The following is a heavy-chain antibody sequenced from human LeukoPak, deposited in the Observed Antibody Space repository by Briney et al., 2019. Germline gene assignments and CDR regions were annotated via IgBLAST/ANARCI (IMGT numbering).Heavy chain of an antibody. V-gene: IGHV4-34*01. CDR2: INHSGST. D-gene: IGHD2/OR15-2a*01. Sequence: SETLSLTCAVYGGSFSGYYWSWIRQPPGKGLEWIGEINHSGSTNYNPSPKSRVTISVDTSKNQFSLKLSSVTAADTAVYYCARGQIVGEDFDYWGQGTLVTVSS. CDR1: GGSFSGYY. CDR3: ARGQIVGEDFDY. J-gene: IGHJ4*02.